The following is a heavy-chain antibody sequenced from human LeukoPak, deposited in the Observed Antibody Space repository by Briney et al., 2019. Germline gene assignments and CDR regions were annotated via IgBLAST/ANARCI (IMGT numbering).Heavy chain of an antibody. CDR1: GFTFSTYE. Sequence: GGSLRLSCVVSGFTFSTYEMKWVRHAPGKGLEWVSYISSSGSSIYYADSVKGRFTISRDNAKNSLYLQMNSMRAEDTAVYYCAHYDRKGAGGKSFDYWGQGTLVTVSS. CDR2: ISSSGSSI. D-gene: IGHD3-22*01. V-gene: IGHV3-48*03. J-gene: IGHJ4*02. CDR3: AHYDRKGAGGKSFDY.